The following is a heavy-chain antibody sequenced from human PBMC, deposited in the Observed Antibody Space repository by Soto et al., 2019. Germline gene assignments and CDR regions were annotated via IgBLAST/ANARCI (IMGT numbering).Heavy chain of an antibody. CDR2: IIPILGIA. V-gene: IGHV1-69*08. D-gene: IGHD2-15*01. Sequence: QVQLVQSGAEVKKPGSSVKVSCKASGGTFSSYTISWVRQAPGQGLEWMGRIIPILGIANYAQKFQGRVTITADKSTSTAYMELSSLRSEDTAVYYCARDLLAQNGYFQHWGQGTLVTVSS. CDR1: GGTFSSYT. J-gene: IGHJ1*01. CDR3: ARDLLAQNGYFQH.